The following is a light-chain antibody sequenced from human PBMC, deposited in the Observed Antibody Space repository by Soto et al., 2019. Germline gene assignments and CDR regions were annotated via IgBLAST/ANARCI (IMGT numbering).Light chain of an antibody. J-gene: IGKJ4*01. CDR2: GAS. Sequence: EIVLTQSPGTLSLSPGDRATLSCRASQSVISDYLAWYQQKPGQAPRLLTYGASGRATGIPDRFSGSGSGTDFTLTISRLEPEDFAVYYCQQYGSSPLTFGGGTKVDIK. CDR3: QQYGSSPLT. V-gene: IGKV3-20*01. CDR1: QSVISDY.